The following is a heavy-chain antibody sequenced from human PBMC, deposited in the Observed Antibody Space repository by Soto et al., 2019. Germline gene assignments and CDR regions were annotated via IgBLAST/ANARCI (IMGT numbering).Heavy chain of an antibody. V-gene: IGHV1-18*04. CDR3: ATDLLPTPGYDDASGFQYYSMDV. J-gene: IGHJ6*02. D-gene: IGHD3-22*01. CDR1: GYTFISYG. Sequence: ASVKVSCKASGYTFISYGLNWVRQAPGQGLEWMGWISAYNRNTNYAQKLQGRVTMTTDTSTSTAYMELRSLRSDETAVYYCATDLLPTPGYDDASGFQYYSMDVWGQGTTVTGSS. CDR2: ISAYNRNT.